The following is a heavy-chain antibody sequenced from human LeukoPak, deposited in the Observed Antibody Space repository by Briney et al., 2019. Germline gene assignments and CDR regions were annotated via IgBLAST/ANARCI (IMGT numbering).Heavy chain of an antibody. J-gene: IGHJ6*03. D-gene: IGHD1-26*01. V-gene: IGHV3-21*01. CDR1: GFTFSSYE. Sequence: GGSLGLSCAASGFTFSSYEMNWVRQAPGKGLEWVSSITSGSSYIYYADSVKGRFTISRDNAKNSLYLQMNSLRAEDTAVYYCARDPYSGSYGNYYYYFMDVWGKGTTVTISS. CDR2: ITSGSSYI. CDR3: ARDPYSGSYGNYYYYFMDV.